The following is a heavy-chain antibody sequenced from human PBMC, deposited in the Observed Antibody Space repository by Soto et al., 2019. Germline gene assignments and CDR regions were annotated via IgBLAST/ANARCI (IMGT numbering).Heavy chain of an antibody. CDR1: GYTFTGYY. J-gene: IGHJ4*02. D-gene: IGHD6-6*01. CDR3: AREYSSSSGYFDY. CDR2: INPNSGGT. Sequence: ASVKVSCKASGYTFTGYYMHWVRQAPGQGLEWMGWINPNSGGTNYAQKFQGWVTMTRDTSISTAYMELSRLRSDDTAVYYCAREYSSSSGYFDYWGQGTLVTVSS. V-gene: IGHV1-2*04.